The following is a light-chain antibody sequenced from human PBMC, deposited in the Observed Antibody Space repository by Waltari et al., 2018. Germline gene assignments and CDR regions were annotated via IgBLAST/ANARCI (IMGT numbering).Light chain of an antibody. CDR3: AAWDDILKGHV. V-gene: IGLV1-44*01. CDR2: SNN. CDR1: SSNIGSNL. J-gene: IGLJ1*01. Sequence: QSVLTQPPPASGTPGQRVIISCSGCSSNIGSNLVKCYQQLRGTAPKRPIYSNNQRPSGVPDRFSGSKSGTSVSLAISGLQSENEADYYCAAWDDILKGHVFGTGTKVAVL.